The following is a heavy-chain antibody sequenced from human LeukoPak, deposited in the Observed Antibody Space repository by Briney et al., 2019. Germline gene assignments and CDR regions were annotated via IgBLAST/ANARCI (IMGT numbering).Heavy chain of an antibody. CDR2: IGSSSSYI. D-gene: IGHD1-1*01. Sequence: GGSLRLSCAASGFTFSSYSMNWVRQAPGKGLEWVSSIGSSSSYIYYADSVKGRFTISRDNAKNSLYLQMNSLRAEDTALYYCARDQSGKLNYWGQGTLVTVSS. CDR3: ARDQSGKLNY. J-gene: IGHJ4*02. V-gene: IGHV3-21*04. CDR1: GFTFSSYS.